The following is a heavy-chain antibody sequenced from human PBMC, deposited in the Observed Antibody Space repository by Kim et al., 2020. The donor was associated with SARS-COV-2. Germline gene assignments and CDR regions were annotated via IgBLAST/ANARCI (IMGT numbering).Heavy chain of an antibody. CDR2: INHSGST. J-gene: IGHJ4*02. V-gene: IGHV4-34*01. CDR3: ARERKEDGITIFGVVIDGEYYFDY. D-gene: IGHD3-3*01. CDR1: GGSFSGYY. Sequence: SETLSLTCAVYGGSFSGYYWSWIRQPPGKGLEWIGEINHSGSTNYNPSLKSRVTISVDTSKNQFSLKLSSVTAADTAVYYCARERKEDGITIFGVVIDGEYYFDYWGQGTLVTVSS.